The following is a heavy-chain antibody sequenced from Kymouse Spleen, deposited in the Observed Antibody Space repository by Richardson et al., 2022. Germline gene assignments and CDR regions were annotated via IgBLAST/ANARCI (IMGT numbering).Heavy chain of an antibody. CDR3: AITGTTDYYYGMDV. D-gene: IGHD1-7*01. Sequence: QVQLVESGGGVVQPGRSLRLSCAASGFTFSSYGMHWVRQAPGKGLEWVAVISYDGSNKYYADSVKGRFTISRDNSKNTLYLQMNSLRAEDTAVYYCAITGTTDYYYGMDVWGQGTTVTVSS. V-gene: IGHV3-30*18. CDR1: GFTFSSYG. CDR2: ISYDGSNK. J-gene: IGHJ6*02.